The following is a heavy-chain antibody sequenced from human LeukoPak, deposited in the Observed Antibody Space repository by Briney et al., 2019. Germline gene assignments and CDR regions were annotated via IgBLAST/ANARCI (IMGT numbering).Heavy chain of an antibody. D-gene: IGHD3-3*01. CDR1: GYSFTNYW. Sequence: TGESLKVSCKGSGYSFTNYWIGWVRQMPGKGLEWMGIIYPADSDTIYSPSFQGQVSFSADKSISTAYLQWSSLKASDTAMYYCARCSHDYDFWSGYMYYFDYWGQETLVTVSS. J-gene: IGHJ4*02. CDR2: IYPADSDT. CDR3: ARCSHDYDFWSGYMYYFDY. V-gene: IGHV5-51*01.